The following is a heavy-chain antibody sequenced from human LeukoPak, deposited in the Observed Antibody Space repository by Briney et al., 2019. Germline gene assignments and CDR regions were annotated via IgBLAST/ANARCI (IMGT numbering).Heavy chain of an antibody. CDR2: ISGSASDV. CDR3: ARVRAYCSSTSCYALYYYYYYMDV. Sequence: GGSLRLSCAASGFTFSDSYMTWIRQAPGKGLELLSYISGSASDVNYIDSVRGRFTISRDNAKNSLYLQMNSLRAEDTAVYYCARVRAYCSSTSCYALYYYYYYMDVWGKGTTVTISS. J-gene: IGHJ6*03. V-gene: IGHV3-11*04. CDR1: GFTFSDSY. D-gene: IGHD2-2*01.